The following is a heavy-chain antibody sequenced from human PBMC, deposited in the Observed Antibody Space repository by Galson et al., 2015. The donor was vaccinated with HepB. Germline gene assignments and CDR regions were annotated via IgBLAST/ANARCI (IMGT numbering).Heavy chain of an antibody. Sequence: ETLSLTCTVSGGSISSSSYYWGWIRQPPGKGLEWIGSIYYSGSTYYNPSLKSRVTISVDTSKNQFSLKLSSVTAADTAVYYCARDRGVASNWFDPWGQGTLVTVSS. J-gene: IGHJ5*02. CDR2: IYYSGST. V-gene: IGHV4-39*07. CDR1: GGSISSSSYY. CDR3: ARDRGVASNWFDP. D-gene: IGHD3-10*01.